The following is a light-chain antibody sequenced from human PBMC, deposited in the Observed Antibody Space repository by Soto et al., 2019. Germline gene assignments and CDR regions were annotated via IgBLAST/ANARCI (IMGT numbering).Light chain of an antibody. J-gene: IGKJ2*01. CDR3: QQYDSSPYT. CDR2: GAS. Sequence: EIVLTQSPGTLSLSPGERATLSCRASQSVSSSFLAWYQHKPGQAPRLLIYGASSRATGIPDRFSGSGSGTDFTLTISRLEPEDFAVYYCQQYDSSPYTFGQGTQLEIK. CDR1: QSVSSSF. V-gene: IGKV3-20*01.